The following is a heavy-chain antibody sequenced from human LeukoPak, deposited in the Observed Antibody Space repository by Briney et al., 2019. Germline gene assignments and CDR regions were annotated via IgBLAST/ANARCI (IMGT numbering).Heavy chain of an antibody. V-gene: IGHV3-23*01. J-gene: IGHJ4*02. CDR2: ISGSGGST. CDR3: AKADSSGWRPDY. CDR1: GFTFSSYA. D-gene: IGHD6-19*01. Sequence: SGGSLRLSCAASGFTFSSYAMSWVRQAPGKGLEWVSAISGSGGSTYYADSVKGRFTISRDNSKNTLYLQMNSLRAEDTAVYYCAKADSSGWRPDYWGQGTLVTVSS.